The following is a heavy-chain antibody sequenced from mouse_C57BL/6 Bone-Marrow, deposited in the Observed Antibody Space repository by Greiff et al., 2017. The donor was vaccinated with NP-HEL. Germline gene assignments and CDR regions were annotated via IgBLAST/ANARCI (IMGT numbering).Heavy chain of an antibody. CDR2: IDPENGDT. CDR1: GFNIKDDY. Sequence: EVQLQQSGAELVRPGASVKLSCTASGFNIKDDYMHWVKQRPEQGLEWIGWIDPENGDTEYASKFQGKATITADTSSNTAYLQLSSLTSEDTAVYYCTTNRCDYWGQGTTLTVSS. V-gene: IGHV14-4*01. CDR3: TTNRCDY. J-gene: IGHJ2*01.